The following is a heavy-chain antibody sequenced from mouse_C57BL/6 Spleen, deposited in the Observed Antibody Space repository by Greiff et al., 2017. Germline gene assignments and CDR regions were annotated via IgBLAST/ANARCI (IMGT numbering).Heavy chain of an antibody. CDR3: ARERYDGYYVFDY. J-gene: IGHJ2*01. CDR2: ISYDGSN. D-gene: IGHD2-3*01. V-gene: IGHV3-6*01. Sequence: DVKLQESGPGLVKPSQSLSLTCSVTGYSITSGYYWNWIRQFPGNKLGWMGYISYDGSNNYNPSLKNRISITRDTSKNQFFLKLNSVTTEDTATYYCARERYDGYYVFDYWGQGTTLTVSS. CDR1: GYSITSGYY.